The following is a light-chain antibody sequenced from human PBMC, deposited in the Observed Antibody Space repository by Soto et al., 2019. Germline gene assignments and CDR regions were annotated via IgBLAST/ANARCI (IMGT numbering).Light chain of an antibody. V-gene: IGKV1-5*01. J-gene: IGKJ1*01. CDR1: QSVTNW. Sequence: DIQMTQSPSTLSASVGERVTITCRASQSVTNWLAWYQQKPGKAPKLLIYDVSSLESGVPSRFSGSGSGTEFILTISSLQPDDCATYYCQQYDSYSWTFGQGTKVEMK. CDR3: QQYDSYSWT. CDR2: DVS.